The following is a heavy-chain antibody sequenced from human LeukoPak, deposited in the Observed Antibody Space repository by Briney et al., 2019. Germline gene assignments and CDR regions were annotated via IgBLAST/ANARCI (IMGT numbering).Heavy chain of an antibody. J-gene: IGHJ4*02. Sequence: GGSLRLSCAASGFTFSSYWMSWVRQGPGKGLEWVANIKQDGSEKYYVDPVKGRFIISRDNAKNSLYLQMNSLRAEDTAVYYCAKVGIAARGYFDYWGQGTLVTVSS. CDR3: AKVGIAARGYFDY. V-gene: IGHV3-7*03. D-gene: IGHD6-6*01. CDR2: IKQDGSEK. CDR1: GFTFSSYW.